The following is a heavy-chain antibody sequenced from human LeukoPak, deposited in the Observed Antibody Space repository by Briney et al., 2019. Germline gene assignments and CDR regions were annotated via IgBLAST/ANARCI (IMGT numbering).Heavy chain of an antibody. CDR2: ISSSSSYI. CDR3: ARLPLRTTVTTVH. CDR1: GITFSSYS. V-gene: IGHV3-21*01. J-gene: IGHJ4*02. D-gene: IGHD4-17*01. Sequence: GGSLRFSCAASGITFSSYSMNWVRQAPGKGLEWVSSISSSSSYIYYADSVKGRFTISRDNAKNSLYLQMNSLRAEDTAVYYCARLPLRTTVTTVHWGQGTLVTVSS.